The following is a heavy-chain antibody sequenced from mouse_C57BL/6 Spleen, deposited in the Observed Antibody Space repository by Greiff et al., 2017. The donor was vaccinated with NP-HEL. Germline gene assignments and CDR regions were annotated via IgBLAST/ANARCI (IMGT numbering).Heavy chain of an antibody. V-gene: IGHV5-4*01. CDR2: ISDGGSYT. CDR1: GFTFSSYA. Sequence: DVQLVESGGGLVKPGGSLKLSCAASGFTFSSYAMSWVRQTPEKRLEWVATISDGGSYTYYPDNVKGRFTISRDNAKNNLYLQMSHLKSEDTAMYYCARDDPHYYGSSYGFAYWGQGTLVTVSA. J-gene: IGHJ3*01. CDR3: ARDDPHYYGSSYGFAY. D-gene: IGHD1-1*01.